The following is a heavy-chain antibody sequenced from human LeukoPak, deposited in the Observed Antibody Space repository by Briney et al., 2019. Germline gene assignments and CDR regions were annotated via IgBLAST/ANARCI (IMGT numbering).Heavy chain of an antibody. J-gene: IGHJ4*02. CDR2: IHHSGST. D-gene: IGHD4-17*01. CDR1: GGSFSGYY. CDR3: ARGTTRFDY. V-gene: IGHV4-34*01. Sequence: PSETLSLTCAVYGGSFSGYYWSWIRQPPGKGLEWIGEIHHSGSTNYNPSLKSRVTILVDTSKNQFSLKLSSVTAADTAVYYCARGTTRFDYWGQGTLVTVSS.